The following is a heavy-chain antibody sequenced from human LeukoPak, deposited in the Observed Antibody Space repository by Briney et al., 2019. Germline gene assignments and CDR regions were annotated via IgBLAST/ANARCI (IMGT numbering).Heavy chain of an antibody. CDR2: IVSGDNA. Sequence: GGSLRLSCAASGFTVSSNYMSWVRQAPGKGLEWVSIIVSGDNAYFADSVEGRFTISRDNSKNSLYLQMNSLRAEDTAVYYCARDNSRYCSSTSCLGIDYWGQGTLVTVSS. CDR3: ARDNSRYCSSTSCLGIDY. J-gene: IGHJ4*02. V-gene: IGHV3-66*01. D-gene: IGHD2-2*01. CDR1: GFTVSSNY.